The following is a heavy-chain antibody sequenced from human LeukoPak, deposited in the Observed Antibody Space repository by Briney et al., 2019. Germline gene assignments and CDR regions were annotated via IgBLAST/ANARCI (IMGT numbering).Heavy chain of an antibody. CDR1: GGSVSTSDYY. CDR2: VFYTGKT. J-gene: IGHJ4*02. CDR3: ARVFDS. V-gene: IGHV4-39*07. Sequence: SETLSLTCTVSGGSVSTSDYYWGWIRQPPVKGLEWIGDVFYTGKTNYNPSLRGRATISIDTSKNQFSLKLTYVTAADSAVYYCARVFDSWGQGTLVTVSS.